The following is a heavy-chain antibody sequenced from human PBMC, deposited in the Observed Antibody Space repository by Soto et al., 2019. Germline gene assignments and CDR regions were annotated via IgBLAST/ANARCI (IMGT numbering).Heavy chain of an antibody. J-gene: IGHJ4*02. CDR3: ATHIDTVMVFRD. D-gene: IGHD5-18*01. Sequence: QVQLVQSGAEVKKPGASVKVSCKASDKTFLSYGISWVRQGPGQGLEWMGWISPYNGNTNYAQKLQGRVTMTTDTSTSTAYMELRSLRSDDTAVYYCATHIDTVMVFRDWGQGTLVTVSS. V-gene: IGHV1-18*01. CDR2: ISPYNGNT. CDR1: DKTFLSYG.